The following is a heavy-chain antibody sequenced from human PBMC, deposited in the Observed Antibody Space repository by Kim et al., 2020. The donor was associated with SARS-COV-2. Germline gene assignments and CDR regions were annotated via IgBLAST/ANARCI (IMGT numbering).Heavy chain of an antibody. CDR1: GFTFSSYS. J-gene: IGHJ4*02. D-gene: IGHD3-3*01. V-gene: IGHV3-21*01. CDR3: ARSGVDFGVVISPRGWDYFDY. Sequence: GGSLRLSCAASGFTFSSYSMNWVRQAPGKGLEWVSSISSSSSYIYYADSVKGRFTISRDNAKNSLYLQMNSLRAEDTAVYYCARSGVDFGVVISPRGWDYFDYWGQGTLVTVSS. CDR2: ISSSSSYI.